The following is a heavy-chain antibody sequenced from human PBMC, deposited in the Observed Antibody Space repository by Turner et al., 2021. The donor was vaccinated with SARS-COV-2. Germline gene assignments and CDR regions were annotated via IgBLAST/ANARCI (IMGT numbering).Heavy chain of an antibody. CDR3: VKGSY. CDR1: GFTFSSYA. CDR2: ISSNGGST. J-gene: IGHJ4*02. Sequence: EVQLVEPGGGLVQPGGSLRVSYSASGFTFSSYAMHWVRQNQGKGLEYVSAISSNGGSTYYADHGKVRFTISRDNSKNTLYLQMRSLPAEDTAVYYCVKGSYWGQGTLVTVSS. V-gene: IGHV3-64D*06.